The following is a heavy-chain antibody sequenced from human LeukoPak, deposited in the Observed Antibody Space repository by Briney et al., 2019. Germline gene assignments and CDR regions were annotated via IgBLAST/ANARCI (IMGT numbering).Heavy chain of an antibody. CDR2: IYASGST. D-gene: IGHD6-19*01. CDR1: GGSITSYY. Sequence: SETLSLTCTVSGGSITSYYWSWIRQPAGKGPEWIGRIYASGSTNYNPSLKSRVTMSVDTSKNQFSLRLNSVTAADTAVYYCARGDRAVAGAWGWFDPWGQETLVTVSS. J-gene: IGHJ5*02. CDR3: ARGDRAVAGAWGWFDP. V-gene: IGHV4-4*07.